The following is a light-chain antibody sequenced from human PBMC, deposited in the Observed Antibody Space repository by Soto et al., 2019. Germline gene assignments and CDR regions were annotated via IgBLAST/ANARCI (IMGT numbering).Light chain of an antibody. CDR3: ATWDDSLNVV. J-gene: IGLJ2*01. Sequence: QSVLTQSPSASGTPGQRVSISCSGSTSNIGTNTVSWYQHGPGTAPKLLIYSNDQRPSAVPGRFSGSKSGTSASLAISGLLAEDEADYYCATWDDSLNVVFGGGTKVTVL. CDR2: SND. V-gene: IGLV1-44*01. CDR1: TSNIGTNT.